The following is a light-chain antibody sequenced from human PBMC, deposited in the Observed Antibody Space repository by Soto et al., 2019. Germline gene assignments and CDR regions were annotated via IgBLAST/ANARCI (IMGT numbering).Light chain of an antibody. CDR1: SSDVGGYNY. CDR2: DVS. J-gene: IGLJ3*02. CDR3: CSYAGTYTWV. V-gene: IGLV2-11*01. Sequence: QSVLTQPRSVSGSPGQSVTISCTGTSSDVGGYNYVSWYQQHPGNAPKLMIYDVSKLPSGVPDRFSGSKSGNTASLTISGLQAEDEAEYSCCSYAGTYTWVFGGGTKLTVL.